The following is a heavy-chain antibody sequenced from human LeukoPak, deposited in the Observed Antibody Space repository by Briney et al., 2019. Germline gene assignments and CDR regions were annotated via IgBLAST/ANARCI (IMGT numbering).Heavy chain of an antibody. CDR2: IWYDGSNK. J-gene: IGHJ4*02. CDR1: GFTFSSYG. V-gene: IGHV3-33*01. CDR3: ARDRQLHYFDY. D-gene: IGHD2-2*01. Sequence: GRSLRLSCAASGFTFSSYGMHWVRQAPGKGLEWVAVIWYDGSNKYYADSVKGRFTISRDSSKNTLYLQMNSLRAEDTGVCYCARDRQLHYFDYWGQGTLVTVSS.